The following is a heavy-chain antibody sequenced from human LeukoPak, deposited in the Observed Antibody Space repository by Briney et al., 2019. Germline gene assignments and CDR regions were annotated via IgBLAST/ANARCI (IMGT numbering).Heavy chain of an antibody. CDR3: ARVGILGWDRWFDP. J-gene: IGHJ5*02. CDR1: GGSVSSSDYY. Sequence: SETLSLTCTVSGGSVSSSDYYWGWIRQSPGKGLEWIGGTYYGGRTFYNPSLKSRVTISVDTSKNQFSLKLSSVAAADTAVYYCARVGILGWDRWFDPWGQGTLVTVSS. CDR2: TYYGGRT. D-gene: IGHD1-26*01. V-gene: IGHV4-39*07.